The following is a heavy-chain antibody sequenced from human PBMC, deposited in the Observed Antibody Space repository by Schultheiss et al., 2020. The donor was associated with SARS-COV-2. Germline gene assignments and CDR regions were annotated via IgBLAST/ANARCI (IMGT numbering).Heavy chain of an antibody. V-gene: IGHV1-18*04. CDR2: ISAYNGNT. CDR3: ARGVVVVAATHYYYYGMDV. J-gene: IGHJ6*02. D-gene: IGHD2-15*01. Sequence: ASVKVSCKASGYTFTGYYMHWVRQAPGQGLEWMGWISAYNGNTNYAQKLQGRVTITRDTSASTAYMELSSLRSEDTAVYYCARGVVVVAATHYYYYGMDVWGQGTTVTVSS. CDR1: GYTFTGYY.